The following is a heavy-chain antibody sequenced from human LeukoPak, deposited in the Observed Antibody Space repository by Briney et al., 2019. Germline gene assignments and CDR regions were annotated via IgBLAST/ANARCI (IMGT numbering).Heavy chain of an antibody. D-gene: IGHD6-19*01. Sequence: HPGGSLRLSCAASGFTFSSYAMSWVRQAPGKGLEWVSGISGSRGTTYYADSVKGRLTISRDNSKNTLYLQMNSLRADDTAVYYCAKERTGGWPFDYWSQGTLVTVSS. CDR1: GFTFSSYA. CDR3: AKERTGGWPFDY. J-gene: IGHJ4*02. CDR2: ISGSRGTT. V-gene: IGHV3-23*01.